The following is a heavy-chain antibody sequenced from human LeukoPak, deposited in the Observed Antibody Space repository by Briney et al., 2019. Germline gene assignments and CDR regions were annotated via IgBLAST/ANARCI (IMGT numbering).Heavy chain of an antibody. V-gene: IGHV1-69*13. J-gene: IGHJ4*02. Sequence: ASVNVSCTASEGTFGSYSIDWVRQAPGLGLGWVGGINPIFNILYYAQNFQGRVTITADESTNTAYLELDSLKHDDTAVYYCAAGRRLGELFFDYWGQGTLVTVSS. CDR1: EGTFGSYS. CDR2: INPIFNIL. CDR3: AAGRRLGELFFDY. D-gene: IGHD3-10*01.